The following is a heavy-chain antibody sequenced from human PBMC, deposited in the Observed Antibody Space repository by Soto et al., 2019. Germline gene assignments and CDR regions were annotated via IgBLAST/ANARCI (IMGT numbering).Heavy chain of an antibody. CDR2: IYYSGST. CDR3: VRDLLEMAVGGGGGHYSYDMDV. CDR1: GGSISSGDYC. Sequence: QVQLQESGPGLVKPSQTLSLTCAVSGGSISSGDYCWSWIRQPPGKVLEWFGYIYYSGSTYYNPSSRSQVTISVDASNDEFSLKLGSVASAGTAGYYCVRDLLEMAVGGGGGHYSYDMDVWGHGTTVTVSS. D-gene: IGHD6-19*01. V-gene: IGHV4-30-4*01. J-gene: IGHJ6*02.